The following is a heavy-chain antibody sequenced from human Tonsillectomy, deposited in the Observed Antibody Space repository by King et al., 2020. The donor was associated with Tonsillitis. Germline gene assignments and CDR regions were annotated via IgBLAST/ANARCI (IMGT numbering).Heavy chain of an antibody. V-gene: IGHV1-2*02. J-gene: IGHJ5*02. CDR3: ARDSYYYGSGSYYPNESRNWFDP. CDR1: GYTFTGYY. Sequence: VQLVESGAEVKKPGASVKVSCKASGYTFTGYYIHWVRQAPGQGLEWMGWTNPDSGGTNYAQKFQGRVTMTRDTSLSTAYMELSRLRSDDTAVYYCARDSYYYGSGSYYPNESRNWFDPWGQGTLVTVSS. CDR2: TNPDSGGT. D-gene: IGHD3-10*01.